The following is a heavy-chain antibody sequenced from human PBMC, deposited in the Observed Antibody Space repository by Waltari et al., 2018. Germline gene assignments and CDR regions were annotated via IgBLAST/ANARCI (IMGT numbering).Heavy chain of an antibody. V-gene: IGHV4-61*02. J-gene: IGHJ3*02. Sequence: QVQLQESGPGLVKPSQTLSLTCTVSGGSISSGSYYWSWIRQPAGKGLEWIGRIYTSGSTNYNPPLKSRVTISVDTSKNQFSLKLSSVTAADTAVYYCARDPGYYDSSGTGDAFDIWGQGTMVTVSS. D-gene: IGHD3-22*01. CDR3: ARDPGYYDSSGTGDAFDI. CDR2: IYTSGST. CDR1: GGSISSGSYY.